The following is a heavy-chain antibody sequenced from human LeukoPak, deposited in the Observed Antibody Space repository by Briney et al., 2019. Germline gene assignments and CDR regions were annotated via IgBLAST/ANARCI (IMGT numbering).Heavy chain of an antibody. CDR1: GFTSRYYW. CDR2: LKQDGTVK. J-gene: IGHJ5*02. CDR3: VRTEGFDP. Sequence: GGSLRLSCAASGFTSRYYWMGWDRQAPGMGLEWVANLKQDGTVKYYADSVEGRFTISRDNAKNSLYLQMDSLTADDTAFYYCVRTEGFDPWGQGTLVTVSS. V-gene: IGHV3-7*01.